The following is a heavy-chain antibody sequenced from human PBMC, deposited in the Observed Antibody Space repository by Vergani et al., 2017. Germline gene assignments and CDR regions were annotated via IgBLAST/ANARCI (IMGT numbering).Heavy chain of an antibody. CDR2: INHSGST. Sequence: QVQLQQWGAGLLKPSETLSLTCAVYGGSFSGYYWSWIRQPPGKGLEWMGEINHSGSTNYNPSLKSRVTISVDTSKNQFSLKLRSVTAADTAVYYCARGRRSQDWSGYYSISGYNWFDPWGQGTLVIVSS. D-gene: IGHD3-3*01. V-gene: IGHV4-34*01. CDR1: GGSFSGYY. CDR3: ARGRRSQDWSGYYSISGYNWFDP. J-gene: IGHJ5*02.